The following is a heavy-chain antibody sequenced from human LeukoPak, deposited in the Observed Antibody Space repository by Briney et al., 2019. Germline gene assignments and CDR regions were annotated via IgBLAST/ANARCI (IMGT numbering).Heavy chain of an antibody. D-gene: IGHD6-19*01. CDR1: GFTFSSYA. Sequence: GGSLRLSCAASGFTFSSYAMSWVRQAPGKGLEWVSAISGSGGSTYYADSVKGRFTISRDNSKNTLYLQMNSLRAEDTAVHYCAKDYFSIAVAGNFDYWGQGTLVTVSS. CDR2: ISGSGGST. V-gene: IGHV3-23*01. CDR3: AKDYFSIAVAGNFDY. J-gene: IGHJ4*02.